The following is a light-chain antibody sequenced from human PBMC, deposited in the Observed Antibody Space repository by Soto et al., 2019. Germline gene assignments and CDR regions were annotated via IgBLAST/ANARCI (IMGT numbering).Light chain of an antibody. CDR3: SSYTSSSTYV. CDR1: ISDVGSYNR. V-gene: IGLV2-18*02. J-gene: IGLJ1*01. Sequence: QSAMTQPPSLSGSPGQSVTISGTGTISDVGSYNRVSWYEQPPGTAPKVMIYEVSNRPSGVPARFSGSKSDNTASLTISGLQAEDEADYYRSSYTSSSTYVFGTGTKVTVL. CDR2: EVS.